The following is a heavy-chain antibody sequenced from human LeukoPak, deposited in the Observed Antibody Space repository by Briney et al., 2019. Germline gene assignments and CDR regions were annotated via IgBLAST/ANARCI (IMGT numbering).Heavy chain of an antibody. CDR2: IYHRGNT. CDR1: GGSISSSNW. D-gene: IGHD3-10*01. J-gene: IGHJ4*02. V-gene: IGHV4-4*02. CDR3: ARGRYYGSGSYSFPGNTGDY. Sequence: GTLSLTCAVSGGSISSSNWWNWVRQTPGKGLEWIGEIYHRGNTHYNPSLKSRVTMSVDTSTNQFSLRVNSVTAADTAVYYCARGRYYGSGSYSFPGNTGDYWGQGTLVTVSS.